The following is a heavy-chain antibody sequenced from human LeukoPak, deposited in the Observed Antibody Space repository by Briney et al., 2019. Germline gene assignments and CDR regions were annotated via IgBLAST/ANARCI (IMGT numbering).Heavy chain of an antibody. CDR2: ICAYNGNT. Sequence: ASVKVSCTASGYTFTSYGISWVRQAPGQGLEWMGWICAYNGNTNYAQKLQGRVTMTTDTSTSTAYMEPRSLRSDDTAVYYCARDRVPNYYDSSGYPLDYWGQGTLVTVSS. D-gene: IGHD3-22*01. CDR1: GYTFTSYG. V-gene: IGHV1-18*01. J-gene: IGHJ4*02. CDR3: ARDRVPNYYDSSGYPLDY.